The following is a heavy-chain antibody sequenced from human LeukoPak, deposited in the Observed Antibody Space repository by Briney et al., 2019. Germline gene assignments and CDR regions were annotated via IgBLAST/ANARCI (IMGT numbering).Heavy chain of an antibody. CDR2: IRYDGNDK. J-gene: IGHJ5*02. D-gene: IGHD3-10*01. V-gene: IGHV3-30*02. CDR1: GFPFSYYG. Sequence: GGSLRLSCAASGFPFSYYGMHWVRQAPGKGLEWVAFIRYDGNDKFYADSVKGRFAISRDTSRNTPYLQMNSLRAEDTAVYYCAKDLMRDRWFGESWGQGTLVTVSS. CDR3: AKDLMRDRWFGES.